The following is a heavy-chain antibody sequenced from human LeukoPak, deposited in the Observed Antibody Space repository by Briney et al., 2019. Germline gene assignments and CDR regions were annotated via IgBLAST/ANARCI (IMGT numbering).Heavy chain of an antibody. CDR3: ARRGLGTTQRYFEY. CDR1: GYTFTDYD. J-gene: IGHJ4*02. D-gene: IGHD1-7*01. CDR2: ISTYNGHT. Sequence: ASVKVSFKASGYTFTDYDITWVRQAPGQGRDWMGWISTYNGHTNNAQKLQGRITVTTDTSTSTSYMELRSLRSDDTAMYYCARRGLGTTQRYFEYWGQGTLVIVSS. V-gene: IGHV1-18*01.